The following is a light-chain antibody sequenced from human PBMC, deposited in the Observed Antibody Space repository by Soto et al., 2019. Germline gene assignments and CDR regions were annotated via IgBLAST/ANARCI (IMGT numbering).Light chain of an antibody. V-gene: IGKV1-5*03. Sequence: DIQMTQSPSTLSASVGDRVTITCRASQSISSWLAWYQQKPGKAPKLLIYKASSLESGVPSRFSGSGSGTEFTLTISNLQLDDFATYYCQQYNSYSLFTFGPGTKVDIK. CDR3: QQYNSYSLFT. CDR1: QSISSW. J-gene: IGKJ3*01. CDR2: KAS.